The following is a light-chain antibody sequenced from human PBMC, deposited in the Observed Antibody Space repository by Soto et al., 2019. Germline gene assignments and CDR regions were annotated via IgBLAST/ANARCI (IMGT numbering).Light chain of an antibody. CDR2: EVN. CDR1: RSDVGAYNS. J-gene: IGLJ3*02. V-gene: IGLV2-8*01. CDR3: SSFTSSSTWV. Sequence: QSALTQPPSASGSRGQSVTISCTGTRSDVGAYNSVSWYQQHPGKAPKLLIYEVNKRPSGVPDRFSGSKSGNTASLIVSGLQADDEADYYCSSFTSSSTWVFGGGTKVTVL.